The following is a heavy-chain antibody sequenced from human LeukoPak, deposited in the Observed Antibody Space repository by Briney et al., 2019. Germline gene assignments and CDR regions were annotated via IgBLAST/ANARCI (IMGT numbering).Heavy chain of an antibody. V-gene: IGHV4-34*01. CDR3: SQEVVAAPYYFDC. J-gene: IGHJ4*02. D-gene: IGHD2-15*01. CDR1: GGSFSGYY. CDR2: INHSGST. Sequence: PSETLSLTCAVYGGSFSGYYWSWIRQSPGKGLEWIGEINHSGSTNYNPSLKSRVTISADTSKNQFSLKMSAVTAADTAVYYCSQEVVAAPYYFDCWGQGTLVTVSS.